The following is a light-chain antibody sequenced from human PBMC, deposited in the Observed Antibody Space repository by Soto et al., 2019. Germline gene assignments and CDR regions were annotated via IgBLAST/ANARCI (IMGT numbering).Light chain of an antibody. V-gene: IGKV3-11*01. Sequence: EILLTQSPATLSLSPGERATLSCRASQSVYSYLAWYQQRPGQAPRLLIYDASNRATGIPARFSGSGSGTDFTLTIGSLEPEDFAVYSCQQRSNWPLTFGGGTKVDIK. CDR1: QSVYSY. CDR3: QQRSNWPLT. J-gene: IGKJ4*01. CDR2: DAS.